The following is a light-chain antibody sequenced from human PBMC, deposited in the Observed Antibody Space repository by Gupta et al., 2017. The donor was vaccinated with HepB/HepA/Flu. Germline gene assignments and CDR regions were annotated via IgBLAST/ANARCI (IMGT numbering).Light chain of an antibody. J-gene: IGLJ2*01. CDR3: SSYTFPSTRVV. V-gene: IGLV2-14*01. Sequence: QSALAQPASGSGSPGQSITISCTGTNSDYVSWYQQYPGKAPKLLLYTVFDRPSGVSHRFSGSKAGNTASLTISGLQAEDEADYYCSSYTFPSTRVVFGGGTKLTVL. CDR2: TVF. CDR1: NSDY.